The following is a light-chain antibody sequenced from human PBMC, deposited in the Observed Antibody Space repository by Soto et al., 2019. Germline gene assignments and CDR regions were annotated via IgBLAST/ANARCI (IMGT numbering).Light chain of an antibody. Sequence: QSALAQPASVSGSPGQSITISCTGTSSDVGRYNVVSWYQQHPGQAPKLMIYEGTKRPSGVSNRFSGSKSGNTDSLTISGLQAEDDADYYCCSYAGSSTWVFGTGTKLTVL. J-gene: IGLJ1*01. CDR1: SSDVGRYNV. CDR2: EGT. V-gene: IGLV2-23*01. CDR3: CSYAGSSTWV.